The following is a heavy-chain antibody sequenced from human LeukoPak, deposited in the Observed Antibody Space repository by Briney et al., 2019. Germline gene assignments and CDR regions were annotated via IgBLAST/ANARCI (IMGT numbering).Heavy chain of an antibody. Sequence: GGSLRLSCAASGFTFSSYWMSWVRQAPGKGLEWVANIKQDGSEKYYVDSVKGRFTISRDNAKNSLYLQMNSLRAEDTAVYYCARIRKAGYSYGSYYCYGMDVWGQGTTVTVSS. D-gene: IGHD5-18*01. CDR3: ARIRKAGYSYGSYYCYGMDV. V-gene: IGHV3-7*04. J-gene: IGHJ6*02. CDR2: IKQDGSEK. CDR1: GFTFSSYW.